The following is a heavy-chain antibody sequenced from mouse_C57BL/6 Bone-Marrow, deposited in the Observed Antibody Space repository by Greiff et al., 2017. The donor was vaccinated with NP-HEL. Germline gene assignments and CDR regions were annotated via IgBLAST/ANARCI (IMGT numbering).Heavy chain of an antibody. CDR2: IWGVGST. CDR1: GFSLTSYG. V-gene: IGHV2-6*01. Sequence: VQRVESGPGLVAPSQSLSITCTVSGFSLTSYGVDWVRQSPGKGLEWLGVIWGVGSTNYNSALKSRLSLSKDNSKSQVFLKMNSLQTDDTAMYYCATYYYYGSRGAMDYWGQGTSVTVSS. J-gene: IGHJ4*01. CDR3: ATYYYYGSRGAMDY. D-gene: IGHD1-1*01.